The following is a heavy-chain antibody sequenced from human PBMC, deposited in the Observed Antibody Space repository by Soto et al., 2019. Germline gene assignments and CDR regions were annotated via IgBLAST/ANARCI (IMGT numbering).Heavy chain of an antibody. CDR3: ARVRLDYGTKPYFFDN. CDR2: ISGKPNRSSYYI. CDR1: GFSFSSYS. J-gene: IGHJ4*02. D-gene: IGHD4-17*01. V-gene: IGHV3-21*01. Sequence: GGSLRLSCAASGFSFSSYSMNWLRQAPGKGLEWVSSISGKPNRSSYYIHCADSVKGRFTMSRDNAKNSVYLQMNTLRVADTGVYYCARVRLDYGTKPYFFDNWGQGTLVTVSS.